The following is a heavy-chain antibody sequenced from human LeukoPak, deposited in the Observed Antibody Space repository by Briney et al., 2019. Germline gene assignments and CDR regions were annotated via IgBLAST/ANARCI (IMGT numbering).Heavy chain of an antibody. J-gene: IGHJ1*01. CDR1: GYTFTGYY. CDR3: ARVVSSSWTRPLQH. CDR2: INPNSGGT. D-gene: IGHD6-13*01. V-gene: IGHV1-2*02. Sequence: ASVNVSCKASGYTFTGYYMHWVRQAPGQGLEWMGWINPNSGGTNYAQKFQGRVTMTRDTSISTAYMELSRLRSDDTAVYYCARVVSSSWTRPLQHWGQGTLVTVSS.